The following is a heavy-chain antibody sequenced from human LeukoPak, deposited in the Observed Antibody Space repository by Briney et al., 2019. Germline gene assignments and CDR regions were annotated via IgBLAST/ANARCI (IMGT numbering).Heavy chain of an antibody. CDR2: INPNSGGT. D-gene: IGHD2-2*01. Sequence: GASVNVSCKASGYTFTGYYMHWVRQAPGQGLEWMGWINPNSGGTNYAQKFQGRVTMTRDTSISTAYMELSRLRSDDTAVYYCARDRQRVVVVPAATTVGYWGQGTLVTVSS. J-gene: IGHJ4*02. CDR1: GYTFTGYY. CDR3: ARDRQRVVVVPAATTVGY. V-gene: IGHV1-2*02.